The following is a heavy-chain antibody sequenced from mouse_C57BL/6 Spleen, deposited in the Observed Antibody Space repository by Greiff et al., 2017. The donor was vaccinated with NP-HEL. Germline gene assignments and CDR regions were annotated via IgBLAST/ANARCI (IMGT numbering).Heavy chain of an antibody. J-gene: IGHJ4*01. CDR3: ARNRYYGSRYAMDY. CDR1: GYTFTDYY. V-gene: IGHV1-26*01. CDR2: INPNNGGT. Sequence: VQLQQSGPELVKPGASVKISCKASGYTFTDYYMNWVKQSHGKSLEWIGDINPNNGGTSYNQKFKGKATLTVDKSSSTAYMELRSLTSEDSAVYYCARNRYYGSRYAMDYWGQGTSVTVSS. D-gene: IGHD1-1*01.